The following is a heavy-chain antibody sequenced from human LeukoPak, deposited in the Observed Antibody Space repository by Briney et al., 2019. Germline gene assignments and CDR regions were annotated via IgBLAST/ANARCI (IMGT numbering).Heavy chain of an antibody. J-gene: IGHJ4*02. CDR1: GGSISSYY. CDR3: AKWTTLYYFDY. D-gene: IGHD3/OR15-3a*01. V-gene: IGHV4-59*01. Sequence: SETLTLTCTVSGGSISSYYWSWIRQPPGKGLEWIGYIYYSGSTNYNPSLKSRVTISVDTSKNQFSLKLSSVTAADTAVYYCAKWTTLYYFDYWGQGTLVTVSS. CDR2: IYYSGST.